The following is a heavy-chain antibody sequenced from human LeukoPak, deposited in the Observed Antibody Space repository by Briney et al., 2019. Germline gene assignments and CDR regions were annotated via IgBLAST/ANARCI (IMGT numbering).Heavy chain of an antibody. CDR3: ARSNYDYVPPYYYYYGMDV. V-gene: IGHV4-39*07. J-gene: IGHJ6*02. CDR2: IYYSGST. Sequence: SETLSLTCTVSGGSISSSSYYWGWIRQPPGKGLEWIGSIYYSGSTYYNPSLKSRVTISVDKSKNQFSLKLSSVTAADTAVYYCARSNYDYVPPYYYYYGMDVWGQGTTVTVSS. D-gene: IGHD3-16*01. CDR1: GGSISSSSYY.